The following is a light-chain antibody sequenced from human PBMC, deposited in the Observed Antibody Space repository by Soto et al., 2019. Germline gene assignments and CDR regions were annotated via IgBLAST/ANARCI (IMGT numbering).Light chain of an antibody. CDR1: SSNIGDNY. V-gene: IGLV1-51*01. J-gene: IGLJ2*01. Sequence: HSVLTQPPSVSAAPGQKVNISCSGSSSNIGDNYVSWYQQLPGTAPKLLIYDNDKRPSGIPDRFSGSKSGTSATLGITGLQTGDEADYYCGAWDSGLSGLAFGGGTKLTVL. CDR3: GAWDSGLSGLA. CDR2: DND.